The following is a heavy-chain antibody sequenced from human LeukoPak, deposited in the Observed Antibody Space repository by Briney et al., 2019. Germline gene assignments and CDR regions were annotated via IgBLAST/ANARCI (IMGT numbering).Heavy chain of an antibody. J-gene: IGHJ3*02. V-gene: IGHV1-18*01. CDR2: ISAYNGDT. CDR3: NLVVPYAFDI. CDR1: GYTFNKYG. Sequence: ASVKVSCKASGYTFNKYGISWVRQAPGQGLEWMGWISAYNGDTNYAQKFQGRVTMTTDTSTSTAYMEVRRLRSDDTAVYYCNLVVPYAFDIWGQGTMVTVSS. D-gene: IGHD2-15*01.